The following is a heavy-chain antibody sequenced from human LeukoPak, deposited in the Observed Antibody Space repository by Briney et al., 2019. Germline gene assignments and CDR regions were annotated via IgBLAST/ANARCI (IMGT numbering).Heavy chain of an antibody. CDR3: AREDGAYSSGWWNIWFDP. J-gene: IGHJ5*02. V-gene: IGHV3-30*04. CDR1: GFTFRSYD. Sequence: PGGPLRLSCAASGFTFRSYDMHWVRQAPGKGLEGVAVISYDGSNKYYGDSVKGRFTISRDNSKNTLYLKMNRLRAEDTAVYYCAREDGAYSSGWWNIWFDPWGQGTLLTVSS. CDR2: ISYDGSNK. D-gene: IGHD6-19*01.